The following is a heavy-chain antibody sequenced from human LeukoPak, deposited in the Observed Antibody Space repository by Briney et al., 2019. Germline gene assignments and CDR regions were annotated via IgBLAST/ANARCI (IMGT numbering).Heavy chain of an antibody. J-gene: IGHJ4*02. D-gene: IGHD3-10*01. CDR1: GFTFSSYAM. CDR3: ARNGEFYDY. Sequence: GSLRLSCAASGFTFSSYAMSWVRQPPEKGLEWIGEIYHSGNTNYNPPLKSRVTISFDKSKNQFSLKLKSVTAADTAVYYCARNGEFYDYWGQGTLVTVSS. CDR2: IYHSGNT. V-gene: IGHV4-4*02.